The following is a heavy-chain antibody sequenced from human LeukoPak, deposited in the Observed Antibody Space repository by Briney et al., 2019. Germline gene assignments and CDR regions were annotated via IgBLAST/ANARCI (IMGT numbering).Heavy chain of an antibody. CDR2: IYTSGST. Sequence: SETLSLTCTVSGGSISSYYWSWIRQPPGKGLEWIGYIYTSGSTNYNPSLKSRVTISVDTSKNQFSLKLSSVTAADTAVYYCARRVIAVAGTWRFDPWGQGTLVTVSS. V-gene: IGHV4-4*09. J-gene: IGHJ5*02. CDR1: GGSISSYY. D-gene: IGHD6-19*01. CDR3: ARRVIAVAGTWRFDP.